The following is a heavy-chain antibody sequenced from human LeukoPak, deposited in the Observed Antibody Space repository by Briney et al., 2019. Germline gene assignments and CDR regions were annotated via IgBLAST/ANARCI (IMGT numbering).Heavy chain of an antibody. V-gene: IGHV3-53*01. CDR2: IYSGGST. D-gene: IGHD4-17*01. CDR1: GFTVSSNY. Sequence: GGSLRLSCAASGFTVSSNYMSWVRQAPGQGLEWVSVIYSGGSTYYADSVKGRFTISRDNSKNTLYLQMNSLRAEDPAVYYCARDDNYGGNYFDYWGQGTLVTVSS. J-gene: IGHJ4*02. CDR3: ARDDNYGGNYFDY.